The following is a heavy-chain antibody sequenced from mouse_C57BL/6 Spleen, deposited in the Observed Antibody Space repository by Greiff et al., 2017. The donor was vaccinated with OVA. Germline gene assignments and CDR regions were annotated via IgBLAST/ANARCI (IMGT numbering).Heavy chain of an antibody. D-gene: IGHD2-4*01. CDR2: INPGSGGT. V-gene: IGHV1-54*01. Sequence: QVQLQQSGAELVRPGTSVKVSCKASGYAFTNYLIEWVKQRPGQGLEWIGVINPGSGGTNYNEKFKGKATLTADKSSSTAYMQLSSLTSEDSAVYFCARREDYDVVFGYWGQGTTLTVSS. CDR1: GYAFTNYL. CDR3: ARREDYDVVFGY. J-gene: IGHJ2*01.